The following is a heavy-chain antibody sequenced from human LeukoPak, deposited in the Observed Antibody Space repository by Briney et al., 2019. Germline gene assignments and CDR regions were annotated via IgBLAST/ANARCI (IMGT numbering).Heavy chain of an antibody. V-gene: IGHV4-59*02. Sequence: PSETLSLTCTVSGGSVSTFSWTWIRQPPGKGLEWIGFLYNNGITTYNPSLKSRVTISVNTSKNQFSLNLTSVTAADTAVYFCARAKYLTDFDNWGQGTLVTVSS. J-gene: IGHJ4*02. CDR1: GGSVSTFS. CDR3: ARAKYLTDFDN. CDR2: LYNNGIT. D-gene: IGHD2-2*01.